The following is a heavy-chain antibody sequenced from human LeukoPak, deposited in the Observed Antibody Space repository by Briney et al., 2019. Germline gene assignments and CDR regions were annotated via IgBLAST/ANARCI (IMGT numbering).Heavy chain of an antibody. D-gene: IGHD2-2*01. Sequence: GGSLRLSCAASGFTFSSYGMHWVRQAPGKGLEWVAVISYDGSNKYYADSVKGRFTISRDNSKNTLYLQMNSLRAEDTAVYYCAKDEATDIVVVPAALYYFDHWGQGTLVTVSS. J-gene: IGHJ4*02. V-gene: IGHV3-30*18. CDR2: ISYDGSNK. CDR1: GFTFSSYG. CDR3: AKDEATDIVVVPAALYYFDH.